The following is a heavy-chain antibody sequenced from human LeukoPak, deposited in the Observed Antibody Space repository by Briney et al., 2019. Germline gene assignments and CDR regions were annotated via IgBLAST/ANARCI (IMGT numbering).Heavy chain of an antibody. J-gene: IGHJ4*02. CDR1: GHTFLSSW. D-gene: IGHD6-19*01. CDR2: IYPGDSDT. Sequence: GESLKISCQASGHTFLSSWIDWVRQMPGKGLEWMGIIYPGDSDTRYSPSFQGQVTISADKSISTAYLQWSSLKASDTAMYYCARQWLAFDYWGQGTLVTVSS. V-gene: IGHV5-51*01. CDR3: ARQWLAFDY.